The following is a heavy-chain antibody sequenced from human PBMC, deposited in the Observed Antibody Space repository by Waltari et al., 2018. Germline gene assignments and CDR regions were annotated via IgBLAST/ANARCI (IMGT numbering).Heavy chain of an antibody. CDR2: IYHSGST. Sequence: QVQLQESGPGLVKPSETLSLTCAVSGYSISSGYYWGWIRQPPGKGLEWIGSIYHSGSTYYNPSLKSRVTISVDTSKNQFSLKLSSVTAADTAVYYCARDGGRQDSSSWQHYYYYYGMDVWGQGTTVTVSS. D-gene: IGHD6-13*01. J-gene: IGHJ6*02. CDR3: ARDGGRQDSSSWQHYYYYYGMDV. V-gene: IGHV4-38-2*02. CDR1: GYSISSGYY.